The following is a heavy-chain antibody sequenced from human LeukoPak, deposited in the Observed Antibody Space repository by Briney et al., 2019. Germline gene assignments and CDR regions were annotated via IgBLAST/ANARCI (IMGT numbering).Heavy chain of an antibody. V-gene: IGHV3-74*01. CDR1: GFSFSRSW. Sequence: GGSLRLSCAASGFSFSRSWMHWVRQVPGKGLVWVSRINSDGSSTSYADSVKGRFTISRDNAKNTLYLQINKLKCEDTGVYYCAGEPRLSGYFDYWGQGTLVTVSS. J-gene: IGHJ4*02. CDR2: INSDGSST. CDR3: AGEPRLSGYFDY. D-gene: IGHD5-12*01.